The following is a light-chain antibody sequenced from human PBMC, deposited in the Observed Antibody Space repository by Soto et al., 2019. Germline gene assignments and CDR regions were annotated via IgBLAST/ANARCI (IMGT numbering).Light chain of an antibody. Sequence: QSVLTQPPSASGTPGQRVTISCSGSSSNIGSNTVNWYQQLPGTAPKLPIYSNNQRPSGVPDRFSGSKSGTSASLAISGLQSEDEADYYCAAWDDSLNGYVFGTGTKATVL. CDR1: SSNIGSNT. CDR2: SNN. J-gene: IGLJ1*01. CDR3: AAWDDSLNGYV. V-gene: IGLV1-44*01.